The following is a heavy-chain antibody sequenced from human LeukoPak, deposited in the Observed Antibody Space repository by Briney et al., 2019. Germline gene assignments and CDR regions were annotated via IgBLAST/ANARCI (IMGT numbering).Heavy chain of an antibody. Sequence: GESLKISCKTSGYNFTNYWIGWVRQMPGKGLEWMGIIYPGDSDTRYSPSFQGQVTISADKSISTAYLQWSSLKASDTAMYYCALSIAVAGTVTYFDFWGQGTLVTVSS. CDR1: GYNFTNYW. CDR2: IYPGDSDT. D-gene: IGHD6-19*01. V-gene: IGHV5-51*01. CDR3: ALSIAVAGTVTYFDF. J-gene: IGHJ4*02.